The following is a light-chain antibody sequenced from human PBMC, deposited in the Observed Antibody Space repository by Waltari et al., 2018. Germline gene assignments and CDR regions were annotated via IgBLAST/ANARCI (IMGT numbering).Light chain of an antibody. CDR1: TGAVTSGYY. CDR3: LLFYGGASNWV. V-gene: IGLV7-43*01. CDR2: STR. Sequence: QTVVTQEPSLTVSPGETVTLTCASSTGAVTSGYYPNWFQQKPGQAPRTLVYSTRNKHPWTPARFSGPLLGGKAALTLSGVQPEDEAEYYCLLFYGGASNWVFGGGTKLTVL. J-gene: IGLJ3*02.